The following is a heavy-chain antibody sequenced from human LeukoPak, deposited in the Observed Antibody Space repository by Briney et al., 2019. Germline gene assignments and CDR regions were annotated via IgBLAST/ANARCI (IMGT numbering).Heavy chain of an antibody. CDR1: GGSISSSSYY. Sequence: SETLSLTCTVSGGSISSSSYYWGWIRQPPGKGLEWIGSIYYSGSTYYNPSLKSRVTISVDTSKNQFSLKLSSVTAADTAVYYCARHKDRYSSSFDYWGQGTLVTVSS. J-gene: IGHJ4*02. CDR3: ARHKDRYSSSFDY. V-gene: IGHV4-39*01. D-gene: IGHD6-13*01. CDR2: IYYSGST.